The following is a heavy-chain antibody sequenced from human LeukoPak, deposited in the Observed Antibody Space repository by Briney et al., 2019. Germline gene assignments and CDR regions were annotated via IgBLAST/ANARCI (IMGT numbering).Heavy chain of an antibody. Sequence: GGSLRLSCAASGFTFSSYSTNWVRQAPGKGLEWVSSISSSSSYIYYADSVKGRFTISRDNAKNSLYLQMNSLRAEDTAVYYCARVRDIVVVVAADFDYWGQGTLVTVSS. V-gene: IGHV3-21*01. J-gene: IGHJ4*02. CDR3: ARVRDIVVVVAADFDY. CDR1: GFTFSSYS. CDR2: ISSSSSYI. D-gene: IGHD2-15*01.